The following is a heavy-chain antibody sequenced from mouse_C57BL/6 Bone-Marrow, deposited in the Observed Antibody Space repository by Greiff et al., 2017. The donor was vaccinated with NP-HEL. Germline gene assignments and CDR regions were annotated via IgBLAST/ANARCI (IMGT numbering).Heavy chain of an antibody. D-gene: IGHD1-1*01. CDR3: VNYGSSYYFDY. J-gene: IGHJ2*01. CDR2: IYPGDGDT. V-gene: IGHV1-80*01. Sequence: QVQLKQSGAELVKPGASVKISCKASGYAFSSYWMNWVKQRPGKGLEWIGQIYPGDGDTNYNGKFKGKATLTADKSSSTAYMQLSSLTSEDSAVYFCVNYGSSYYFDYWGQGTTLTVSS. CDR1: GYAFSSYW.